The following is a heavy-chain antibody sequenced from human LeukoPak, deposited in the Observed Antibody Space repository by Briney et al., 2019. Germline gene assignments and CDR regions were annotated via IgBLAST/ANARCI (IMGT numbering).Heavy chain of an antibody. CDR3: AREPPFYGYRYFDL. CDR1: GGSISSGDYY. V-gene: IGHV4-30-4*08. J-gene: IGHJ2*01. Sequence: SETLSLTCTVSGGSISSGDYYWSWIRQPPGKGLEWIGYIYYRGSTHYNPSLKSRITISVDTSKNQFSLKLSSVTAADTAVYYCAREPPFYGYRYFDLWGRGTLVTVSS. CDR2: IYYRGST. D-gene: IGHD2/OR15-2a*01.